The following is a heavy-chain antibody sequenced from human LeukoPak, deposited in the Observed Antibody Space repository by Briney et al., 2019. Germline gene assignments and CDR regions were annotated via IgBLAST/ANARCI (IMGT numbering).Heavy chain of an antibody. CDR1: GDSISSSY. CDR3: ARFSPNLKAVTATGWYFDL. J-gene: IGHJ2*01. Sequence: PSETLSLTCTVSGDSISSSYWSWIGQPPGKGREWIGYIYYRGGTNDNSSLKSRGKISVDTSKKHFSLNLSSVTAADTAVYYCARFSPNLKAVTATGWYFDLWGRGTLVTVSS. V-gene: IGHV4-59*01. D-gene: IGHD6-19*01. CDR2: IYYRGGT.